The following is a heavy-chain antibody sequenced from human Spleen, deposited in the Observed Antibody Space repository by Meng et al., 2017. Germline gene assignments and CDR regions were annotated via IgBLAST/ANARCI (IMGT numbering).Heavy chain of an antibody. CDR3: ARSFIAAPGGGH. Sequence: EVQLVESGGGLVQPGGSLRLSCAAVGFTVSSNYMSWVRQAPGKGLEWVSFIDNGGSAYYADSVKGRFTISRDNFKNTLYLQMNSLRAEDTAIYYCARSFIAAPGGGHWGQGTLVTVS. D-gene: IGHD6-25*01. CDR1: GFTVSSNY. J-gene: IGHJ4*02. V-gene: IGHV3-66*01. CDR2: IDNGGSA.